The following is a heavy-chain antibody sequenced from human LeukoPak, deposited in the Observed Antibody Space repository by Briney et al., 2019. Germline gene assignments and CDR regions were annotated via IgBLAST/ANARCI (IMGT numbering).Heavy chain of an antibody. CDR3: ARDLEGQLANWFDP. D-gene: IGHD6-6*01. J-gene: IGHJ5*02. CDR2: IYTSGST. V-gene: IGHV4-4*07. CDR1: GGSVSSYY. Sequence: SETLSLTCTVSGGSVSSYYWSWIRQPAGKGLEWIGRIYTSGSTNYNPPLKSRVTMSVDTSKNQFSLKLSSVTAADTAVYYCARDLEGQLANWFDPWGQGPLVTVPS.